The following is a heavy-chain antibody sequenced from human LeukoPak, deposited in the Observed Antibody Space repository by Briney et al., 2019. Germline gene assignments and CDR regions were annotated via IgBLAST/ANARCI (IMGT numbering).Heavy chain of an antibody. V-gene: IGHV3-30*02. D-gene: IGHD6-19*01. J-gene: IGHJ4*02. CDR3: AKGYSSHFDY. CDR1: GFTFGSYD. Sequence: GGSLRLSCAASGFTFGSYDMHWVRQPPGKGLEWVAFIRYDGSNKYYADSVKGRFTISRDNSKNTLYLQMNSLRAEDTAVYYCAKGYSSHFDYWGQGTLVTVSS. CDR2: IRYDGSNK.